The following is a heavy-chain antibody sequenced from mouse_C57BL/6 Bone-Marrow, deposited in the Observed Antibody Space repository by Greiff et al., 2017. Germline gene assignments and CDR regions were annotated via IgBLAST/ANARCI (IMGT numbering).Heavy chain of an antibody. CDR1: GYTFTSHW. Sequence: QVQLQQSGPELVRPGASVKISCKAPGYTFTSHWMQWVRQRPGQGLEWIGEIFPGSGSTYYTEKFKGKATLTVDTSSSTAYMQLSSLTSEDAAVYVCARSRVLRYYFDYWGQGTTLTVSS. CDR2: IFPGSGST. D-gene: IGHD1-1*01. J-gene: IGHJ2*01. V-gene: IGHV1-56*01. CDR3: ARSRVLRYYFDY.